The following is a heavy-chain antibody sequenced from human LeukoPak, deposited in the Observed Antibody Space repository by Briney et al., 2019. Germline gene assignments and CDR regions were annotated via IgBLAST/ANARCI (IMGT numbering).Heavy chain of an antibody. V-gene: IGHV1-2*02. CDR1: GYTFSDYY. CDR3: ARHSNLVGGDY. Sequence: GASVKVSCKASGYTFSDYYIHWVRQAPGQGLEWMGWINPNSGGTNYAQKLQGRVTMTTDTSTSTAYMELRSLRSDDTAVYYCARHSNLVGGDYWGQGTLVTVSS. J-gene: IGHJ4*02. D-gene: IGHD2-15*01. CDR2: INPNSGGT.